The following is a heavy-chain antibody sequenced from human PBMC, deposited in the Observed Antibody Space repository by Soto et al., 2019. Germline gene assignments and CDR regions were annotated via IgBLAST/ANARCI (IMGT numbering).Heavy chain of an antibody. J-gene: IGHJ4*02. CDR3: ARHDTAMVHRFDY. V-gene: IGHV5-51*01. CDR2: IYPGDSDT. Sequence: LKISCKGSAYRFTSYWIGWVRQMPGKGLEWMGIIYPGDSDTRYSPSFQGQVTISADKSISTAYLQWSSLKASDTAMYYCARHDTAMVHRFDYWGQGTLVTVSS. D-gene: IGHD5-18*01. CDR1: AYRFTSYW.